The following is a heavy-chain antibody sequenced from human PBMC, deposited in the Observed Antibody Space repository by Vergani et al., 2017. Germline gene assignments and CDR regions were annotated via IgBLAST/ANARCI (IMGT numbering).Heavy chain of an antibody. Sequence: EVQLLESGGGLVQPGGSLRLSCAASGFTFSSYAMSWVRQAPGKGLEWVSAISGSGGSTYYADSVKGRFTISSDNSKNSLYLQMNSLRAEDTAVYYCAKDLFTYYYGSVSYTVSPGGIDFWGQGTTVTVSS. CDR2: ISGSGGST. CDR3: AKDLFTYYYGSVSYTVSPGGIDF. D-gene: IGHD3-10*01. V-gene: IGHV3-23*01. CDR1: GFTFSSYA. J-gene: IGHJ6*02.